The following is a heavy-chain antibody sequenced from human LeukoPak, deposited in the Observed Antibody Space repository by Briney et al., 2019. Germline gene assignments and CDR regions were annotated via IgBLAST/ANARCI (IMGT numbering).Heavy chain of an antibody. D-gene: IGHD3-22*01. Sequence: PGGSLRLSCAASGFTFSTYGMHWVRQAPGKGLEWVAIILYDGNNKYYADSVKGRFTISRDNSKNTLYLQMNSLRAEDTAVYYCAKSDSSGYYLIDYWGQGTLVTVSS. CDR2: ILYDGNNK. CDR1: GFTFSTYG. J-gene: IGHJ4*02. CDR3: AKSDSSGYYLIDY. V-gene: IGHV3-30*18.